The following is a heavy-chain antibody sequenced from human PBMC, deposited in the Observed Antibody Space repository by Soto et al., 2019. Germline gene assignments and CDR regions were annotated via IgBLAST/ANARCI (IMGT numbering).Heavy chain of an antibody. Sequence: EVQLVESGGGLVQPGGSLRLSCAASGFTFSTYDMHWVRQATGKGLEWVSAIGTRHDTYYPDSVKGRFTISRENAKNTFNLQMKSRRAANSVVLYCPRLASDWHGGGACFDPWGQIILVTVSS. V-gene: IGHV3-13*01. CDR1: GFTFSTYD. J-gene: IGHJ5*02. CDR2: IGTRHDT. CDR3: PRLASDWHGGGACFDP. D-gene: IGHD3-16*01.